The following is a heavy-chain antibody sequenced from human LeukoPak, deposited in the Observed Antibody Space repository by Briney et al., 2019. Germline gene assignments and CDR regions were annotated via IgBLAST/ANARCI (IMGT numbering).Heavy chain of an antibody. Sequence: GGSLRLSCAASGFTFSSYEMNWVRQAPGKGLEWVSYISSSGSTIYYADSVKGRFTISRDNAKNSLYLQMNSLRAEDTAVYYCARGPSMVRGVSDYWGQGTLVTVSS. J-gene: IGHJ4*02. CDR3: ARGPSMVRGVSDY. V-gene: IGHV3-48*03. D-gene: IGHD3-10*01. CDR1: GFTFSSYE. CDR2: ISSSGSTI.